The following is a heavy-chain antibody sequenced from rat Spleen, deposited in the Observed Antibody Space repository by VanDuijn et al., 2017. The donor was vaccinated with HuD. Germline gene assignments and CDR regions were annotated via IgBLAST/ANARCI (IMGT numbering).Heavy chain of an antibody. Sequence: EVQLVESGGGLVQPGGSLKLSCAASGFTFSNSGIHWVRQSPTKGLEWVASISPRGHTSYYRDSVKGRFTISRDNAKNTLYLQLDSLRSEDTATYYCAKDPYSDGYYHLNYWGQGVMVTVSS. J-gene: IGHJ2*01. CDR2: ISPRGHTS. CDR3: AKDPYSDGYYHLNY. D-gene: IGHD1-12*03. CDR1: GFTFSNSG. V-gene: IGHV5-19*01.